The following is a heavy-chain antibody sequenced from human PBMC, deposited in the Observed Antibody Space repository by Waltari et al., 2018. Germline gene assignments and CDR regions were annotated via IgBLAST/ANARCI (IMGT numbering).Heavy chain of an antibody. CDR3: ARHEKAGDYFDY. V-gene: IGHV4-38-2*01. J-gene: IGHJ4*02. CDR2: IYHSGST. CDR1: GYSISSGYY. D-gene: IGHD6-19*01. Sequence: QVQLQESGPGLVKPSETLSLPCAVSGYSISSGYYWGWIRQPPGKGLEWIGSIYHSGSTYYNPSLKSRVTISVDTSKNQFSLKLSSVTAADTAVYYCARHEKAGDYFDYWGQGTLVTVSS.